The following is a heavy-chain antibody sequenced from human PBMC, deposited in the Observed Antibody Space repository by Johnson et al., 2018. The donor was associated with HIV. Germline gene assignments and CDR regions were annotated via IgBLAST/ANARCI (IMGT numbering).Heavy chain of an antibody. V-gene: IGHV3-74*01. J-gene: IGHJ3*02. CDR3: AREGPSERAGFDI. CDR2: IKSDGGST. CDR1: GFTFKTYW. Sequence: EQLEESGGALVQPGGSLRLSCEVSGFTFKTYWMHWVRQAPGKGLVWVARIKSDGGSTSYVDSVKGRFIISRDNTKNTLYLQMNSLRADDTAVYYCAREGPSERAGFDIWGQGTMVTVSS.